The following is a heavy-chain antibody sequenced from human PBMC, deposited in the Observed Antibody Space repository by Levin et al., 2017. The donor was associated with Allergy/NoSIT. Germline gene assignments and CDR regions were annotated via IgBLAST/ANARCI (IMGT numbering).Heavy chain of an antibody. Sequence: PGGSLRLSCAASGFTFSSYWMSWVRQAPGKGLEWVANIKQDGSEKYYVDSVKGRFTISRDNAKNSLYLQMNSLRAEDTAVYYCARDFDYVWGSYRYKGLYYFDYWGQGTLVTVSS. V-gene: IGHV3-7*04. CDR3: ARDFDYVWGSYRYKGLYYFDY. CDR1: GFTFSSYW. J-gene: IGHJ4*02. CDR2: IKQDGSEK. D-gene: IGHD3-16*02.